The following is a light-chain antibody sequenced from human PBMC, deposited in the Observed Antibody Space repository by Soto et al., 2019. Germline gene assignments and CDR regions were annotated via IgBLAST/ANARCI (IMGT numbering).Light chain of an antibody. J-gene: IGKJ1*01. V-gene: IGKV3-11*01. CDR1: QSVSRY. Sequence: EIVLTQSPATLSLSPGERATLSCRASQSVSRYLAWYQQKPGQAPRLLIYDASNRATGIPDRFSGSGSGTDFTLTISRLEPEDFAVYHCQQDWTFGQGTKVDIK. CDR3: QQDWT. CDR2: DAS.